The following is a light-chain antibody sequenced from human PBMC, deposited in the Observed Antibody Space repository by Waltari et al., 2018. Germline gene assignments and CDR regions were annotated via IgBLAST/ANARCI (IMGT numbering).Light chain of an antibody. Sequence: EISMPQSPVTLSVPPGERVTLSCRASQSVGRYLAWYQQKPGQPPRLLIYGASTRATGVPGRFRGSGSGTEFTLTISSLQSEDFALYYCQQYKDWLGTFGQGTKVEIK. CDR1: QSVGRY. V-gene: IGKV3-15*01. J-gene: IGKJ1*01. CDR3: QQYKDWLGT. CDR2: GAS.